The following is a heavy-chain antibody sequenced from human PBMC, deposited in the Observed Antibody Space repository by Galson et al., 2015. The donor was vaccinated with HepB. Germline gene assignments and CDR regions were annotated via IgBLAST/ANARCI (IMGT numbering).Heavy chain of an antibody. CDR1: GFTFSSYS. Sequence: SLRLSCAASGFTFSSYSMNWVRQAPGKGLEWVSSISSSSSYIYYADSVKGRFTISRDNAKNSLYLQMNSLRAEDTAVYYCARDDDYGNYYYGMDVWGQGTTVTVSS. V-gene: IGHV3-21*01. CDR3: ARDDDYGNYYYGMDV. J-gene: IGHJ6*02. CDR2: ISSSSSYI. D-gene: IGHD4-17*01.